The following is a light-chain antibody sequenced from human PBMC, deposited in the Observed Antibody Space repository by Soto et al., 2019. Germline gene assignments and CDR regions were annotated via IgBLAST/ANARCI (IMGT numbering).Light chain of an antibody. V-gene: IGLV1-40*01. CDR1: SSNIGAGYD. CDR2: GNS. Sequence: QSVLTQPPSVSGAPGQRVTISCTGSSSNIGAGYDVHWYQQLPGTAPKLLIYGNSNRPSGVPDRFSGSKSGTSASLAITGLQAEDEADYYGQYYDSSLSGSVFGGGTQLTVL. J-gene: IGLJ2*01. CDR3: QYYDSSLSGSV.